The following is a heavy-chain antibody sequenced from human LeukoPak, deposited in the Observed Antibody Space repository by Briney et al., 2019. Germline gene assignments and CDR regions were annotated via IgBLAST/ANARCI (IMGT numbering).Heavy chain of an antibody. CDR1: GYTFTGYY. V-gene: IGHV1-2*02. Sequence: GASVRVSCKASGYTFTGYYMHWVRQAPGQGLEWMGWINPNSGGTNYAQKFQGRDTMTRDTSISTAYMELSRLRSDDTAVYYCARRGYSYGNFDYWGQGTLVTVSS. CDR3: ARRGYSYGNFDY. CDR2: INPNSGGT. D-gene: IGHD5-18*01. J-gene: IGHJ4*02.